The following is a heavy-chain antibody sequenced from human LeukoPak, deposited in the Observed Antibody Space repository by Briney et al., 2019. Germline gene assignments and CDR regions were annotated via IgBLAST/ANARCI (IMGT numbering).Heavy chain of an antibody. Sequence: PSETLSLTCTVSGYSISSGYYWGWIRQPPGKGLEWIGSISHIGSTYYGPSLKSRVTISVDTSKNQFSLKLNSVTAADTAIYYCARDTAGCYYGSSGYYYFDYWGQGTLVTVSS. D-gene: IGHD3-22*01. CDR3: ARDTAGCYYGSSGYYYFDY. J-gene: IGHJ4*02. CDR1: GYSISSGYY. V-gene: IGHV4-38-2*02. CDR2: ISHIGST.